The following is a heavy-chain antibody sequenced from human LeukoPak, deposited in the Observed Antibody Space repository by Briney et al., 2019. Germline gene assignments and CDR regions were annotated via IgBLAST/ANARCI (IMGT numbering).Heavy chain of an antibody. CDR2: ISSSSSYI. J-gene: IGHJ4*02. CDR3: VRVRIASRYFDY. CDR1: GFTFSSYS. V-gene: IGHV3-21*01. Sequence: GGSLRLSCAASGFTFSSYSMNWVRQAPGKGLEWVSSISSSSSYIYYADSVKGRFTISRDDAENSLYLQMNSLRAEDSAVYYCVRVRIASRYFDYWGQGTLVTVSS. D-gene: IGHD2-15*01.